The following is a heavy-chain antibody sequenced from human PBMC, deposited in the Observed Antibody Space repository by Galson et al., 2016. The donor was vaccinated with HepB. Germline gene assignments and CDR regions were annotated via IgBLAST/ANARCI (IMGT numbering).Heavy chain of an antibody. CDR2: ISAGGNTI. CDR3: ARYGDFPPQYDGMDV. D-gene: IGHD4-17*01. CDR1: GFTFSRYD. V-gene: IGHV3-48*03. J-gene: IGHJ6*02. Sequence: LRLSCAASGFTFSRYDMNWLRQAPGKGLEWVSYISAGGNTIYYADSVGGRFTVSRDNAKNSLLLQMRSLRAEDTAVYYCARYGDFPPQYDGMDVWGQGALVTVSS.